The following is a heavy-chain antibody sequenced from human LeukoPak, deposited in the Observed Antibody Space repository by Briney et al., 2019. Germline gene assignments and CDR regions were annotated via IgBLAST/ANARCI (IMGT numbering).Heavy chain of an antibody. Sequence: SETLSLTCTVSGGSISSYYWSWIRQPAGKGLEWIGRFYTSTNANYNPSLKSRVTMSVDTSKNQFSLKLSSVTAADPAVYYCARDHYDSTGYSYYFDSWGQGTLVTVSS. CDR2: FYTSTNA. J-gene: IGHJ4*02. V-gene: IGHV4-4*07. CDR3: ARDHYDSTGYSYYFDS. CDR1: GGSISSYY. D-gene: IGHD3-22*01.